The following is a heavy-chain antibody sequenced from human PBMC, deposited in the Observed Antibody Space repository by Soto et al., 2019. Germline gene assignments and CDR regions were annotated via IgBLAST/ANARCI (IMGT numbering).Heavy chain of an antibody. V-gene: IGHV1-69*13. Sequence: SVKVCCKASGGTFSSYAISWVRQAPGRGLEWMGGIIPIFGTANYAQKFQGRVTITADESTSTAYMELSSLRSEDTAVYYCARELSRAARPLYYYYYGMDVWGQGTTVTVSS. D-gene: IGHD6-6*01. CDR2: IIPIFGTA. CDR1: GGTFSSYA. CDR3: ARELSRAARPLYYYYYGMDV. J-gene: IGHJ6*02.